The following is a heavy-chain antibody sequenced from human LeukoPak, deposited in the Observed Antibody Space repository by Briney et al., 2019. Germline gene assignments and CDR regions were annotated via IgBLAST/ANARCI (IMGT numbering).Heavy chain of an antibody. CDR2: INPNSGGT. Sequence: ASVKVSCKASGYTFTGYYMHWVRQDPGQGLEWMGWINPNSGGTNYAQEFQGRVTMTRDTSISTAYMELSRLRSDDTAVYYCARGGLSESNVPLGFDYWGQGTLVTVSS. CDR3: ARGGLSESNVPLGFDY. CDR1: GYTFTGYY. J-gene: IGHJ4*02. D-gene: IGHD3/OR15-3a*01. V-gene: IGHV1-2*02.